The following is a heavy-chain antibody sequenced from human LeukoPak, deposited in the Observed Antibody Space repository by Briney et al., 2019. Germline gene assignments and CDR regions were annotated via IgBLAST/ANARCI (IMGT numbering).Heavy chain of an antibody. CDR3: AKTGYYCSADYYYYSMDV. Sequence: GGSLRLSCAASGFTFSSYGMSWVRQAPGKGLEWVSAISGSGGSTYYADSVKGRFTISRDNSKNTLYLQMNSLRAEDTAVYYCAKTGYYCSADYYYYSMDVWGKGTTVTIYS. V-gene: IGHV3-23*01. CDR1: GFTFSSYG. D-gene: IGHD3-10*01. J-gene: IGHJ6*03. CDR2: ISGSGGST.